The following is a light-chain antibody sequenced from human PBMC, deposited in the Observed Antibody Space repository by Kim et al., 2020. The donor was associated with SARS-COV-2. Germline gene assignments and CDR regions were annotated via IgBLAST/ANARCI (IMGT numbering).Light chain of an antibody. CDR3: QHYSRFPYT. J-gene: IGKJ2*01. CDR2: LAS. Sequence: SASVGDRVPIPCRASENIGTCLAWYQQKPGRAPSLLIYLASTLESGVPSRFSGTGSGTEFSLSITSLQPDDFATYYCQHYSRFPYTFGQGTKLEI. V-gene: IGKV1-5*03. CDR1: ENIGTC.